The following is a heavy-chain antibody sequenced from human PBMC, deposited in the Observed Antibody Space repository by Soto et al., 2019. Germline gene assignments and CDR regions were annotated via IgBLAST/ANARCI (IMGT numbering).Heavy chain of an antibody. J-gene: IGHJ4*02. V-gene: IGHV3-23*01. D-gene: IGHD3-16*02. Sequence: GGSLRLSCAASGSTFTSSVMAWVRRPPGRGLEWISSLGLIPRHTFYADSVKGRFTISRDNSRTTLYLQMTGLTFDDTAVYYCAAYADGPYRPPYDYWGQGTQVTVSS. CDR2: LGLIPRHT. CDR3: AAYADGPYRPPYDY. CDR1: GSTFTSSV.